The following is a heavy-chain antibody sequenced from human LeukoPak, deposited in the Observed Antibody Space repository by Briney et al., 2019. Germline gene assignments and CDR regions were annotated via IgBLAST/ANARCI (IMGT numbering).Heavy chain of an antibody. D-gene: IGHD3-9*01. J-gene: IGHJ4*02. V-gene: IGHV3-30*04. CDR1: GFTFSSYA. Sequence: GGSLRLSCAAPGFTFSSYAMHWVRQAPGKGLEWVAVISYDGSNKYYADSVKGRFTISRDNSKNTLYLQMNSLRAENTAVYYCAREYYDILTGLGGLDYWGQGTLVTVSS. CDR3: AREYYDILTGLGGLDY. CDR2: ISYDGSNK.